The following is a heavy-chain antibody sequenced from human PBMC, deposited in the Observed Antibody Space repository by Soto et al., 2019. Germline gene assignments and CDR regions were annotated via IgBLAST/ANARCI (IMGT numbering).Heavy chain of an antibody. Sequence: SDTLSLTCAVYGGSFSGYYWSWIRQPPGKGLEWIGEVNHRGRTNYNPSLKSRVTISADTSKNQFSLRLNSVTAADTAVYYCARYGSSGWLFDYWGQGTLVTVSS. D-gene: IGHD6-19*01. V-gene: IGHV4-34*01. CDR1: GGSFSGYY. CDR3: ARYGSSGWLFDY. CDR2: VNHRGRT. J-gene: IGHJ4*02.